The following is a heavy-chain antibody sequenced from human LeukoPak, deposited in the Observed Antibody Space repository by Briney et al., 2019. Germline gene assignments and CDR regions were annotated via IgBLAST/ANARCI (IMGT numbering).Heavy chain of an antibody. V-gene: IGHV1-69*04. Sequence: SVKVSCKASGGTFSSYAISWVRQAPGQGLEWMGRIIPILSIANYAQKFQGRVTITADKSTSTAYMELSSLRSEDTAVYYCARSTVVTDLFDYWGQGTLVTVSS. D-gene: IGHD4-23*01. J-gene: IGHJ4*02. CDR2: IIPILSIA. CDR1: GGTFSSYA. CDR3: ARSTVVTDLFDY.